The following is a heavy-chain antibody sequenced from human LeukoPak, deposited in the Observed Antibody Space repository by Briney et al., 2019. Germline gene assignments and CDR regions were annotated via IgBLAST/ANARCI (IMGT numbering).Heavy chain of an antibody. J-gene: IGHJ4*02. CDR1: GFIFSRYS. V-gene: IGHV3-7*01. CDR2: IKQDGSEK. D-gene: IGHD2-15*01. CDR3: ARDHGYCSGGKCYAESDY. Sequence: GGSLRLSCAASGFIFSRYSMSWVRQAPGKGLEWVAYIKQDGSEKYYVDSVKGRFTISRDNAKNSLYLQINSLRAEDTAVYYCARDHGYCSGGKCYAESDYWGQGTLVTVSS.